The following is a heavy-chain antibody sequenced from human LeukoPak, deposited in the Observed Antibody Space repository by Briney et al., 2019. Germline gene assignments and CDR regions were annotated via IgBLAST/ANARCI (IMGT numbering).Heavy chain of an antibody. D-gene: IGHD2-2*01. V-gene: IGHV3-48*03. CDR3: ARGGSLGPHNPAYCTRTSCYYYYMDV. CDR2: ISSSGSTK. J-gene: IGHJ6*03. Sequence: PGGSLRLSCAASGFTFSSYEMNWVRQAPGKGLEWLSYISSSGSTKYYVDSVKGRFTISRDNAKNSLYLQMNSLRAEDTAVYYCARGGSLGPHNPAYCTRTSCYYYYMDVWGKGTTVTVSS. CDR1: GFTFSSYE.